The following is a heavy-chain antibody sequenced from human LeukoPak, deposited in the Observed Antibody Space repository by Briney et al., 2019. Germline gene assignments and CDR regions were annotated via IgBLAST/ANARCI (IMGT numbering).Heavy chain of an antibody. Sequence: KASETLSLTCTVSGGSISRYYWSWIRQPPGKGLEWIGYIYSSGSTNSNTSLKSRVTISVDTSKNNFSLRLASVTAADTAMYYCARHESAVGALFYWGQGTLVTVSS. CDR3: ARHESAVGALFY. CDR1: GGSISRYY. J-gene: IGHJ4*02. V-gene: IGHV4-59*08. D-gene: IGHD1-26*01. CDR2: IYSSGST.